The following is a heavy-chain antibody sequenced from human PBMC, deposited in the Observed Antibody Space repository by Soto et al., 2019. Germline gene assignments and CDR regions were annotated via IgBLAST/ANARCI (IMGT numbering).Heavy chain of an antibody. V-gene: IGHV3-9*01. Sequence: GGSLRLSCAASGFTFDDYAMHWVRQAPGKGLEWVSGISWNSGSIGYADSVKGRFTISRDNAKNSLYLQMNNLRAEDTAVYYCARGGDPDYWGQGTLVTVSS. J-gene: IGHJ4*02. CDR3: ARGGDPDY. CDR2: ISWNSGSI. D-gene: IGHD2-21*02. CDR1: GFTFDDYA.